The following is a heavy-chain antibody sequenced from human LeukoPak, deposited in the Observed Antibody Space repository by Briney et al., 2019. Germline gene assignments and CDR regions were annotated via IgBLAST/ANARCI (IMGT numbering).Heavy chain of an antibody. V-gene: IGHV4-34*01. CDR2: INHSGST. Sequence: SETLSLTCAVYGGSFSGYYWSWIRQPPGKGLEWIGEINHSGSTNYNPSLKSRVTISVDTSKNQFSLKLSSVTAADTAVYYCARGRLRFLEWLSLFDYWGQGTLVTVSS. D-gene: IGHD3-3*01. J-gene: IGHJ4*02. CDR1: GGSFSGYY. CDR3: ARGRLRFLEWLSLFDY.